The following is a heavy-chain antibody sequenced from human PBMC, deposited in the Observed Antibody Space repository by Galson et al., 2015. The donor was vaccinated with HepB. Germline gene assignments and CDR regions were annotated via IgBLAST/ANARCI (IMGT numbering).Heavy chain of an antibody. Sequence: SLRLSCAASGFTFSDYSMNWVRQAPGKGLEWISYISSSSSTIYYADSVKGRFTISRDNAKNSLYLQMNSLRDEDTAVYYCASAAAGASDYWGQGTLVTVSP. CDR2: ISSSSSTI. D-gene: IGHD6-13*01. CDR3: ASAAAGASDY. CDR1: GFTFSDYS. V-gene: IGHV3-48*02. J-gene: IGHJ4*02.